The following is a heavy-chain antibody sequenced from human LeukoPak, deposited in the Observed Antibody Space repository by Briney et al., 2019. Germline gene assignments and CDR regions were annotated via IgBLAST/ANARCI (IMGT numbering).Heavy chain of an antibody. J-gene: IGHJ4*02. V-gene: IGHV1-18*01. CDR1: GYTFTSYG. Sequence: GASVKVSCKASGYTFTSYGISWVRQAPGQGLEWMGWISAYNGNTNYAQKLQGRVTMSTDTSTSTGYMELRSLRSDDTAVYYCARGRGYYGSGSSYFDYWGQGTLVTVSS. D-gene: IGHD3-10*01. CDR2: ISAYNGNT. CDR3: ARGRGYYGSGSSYFDY.